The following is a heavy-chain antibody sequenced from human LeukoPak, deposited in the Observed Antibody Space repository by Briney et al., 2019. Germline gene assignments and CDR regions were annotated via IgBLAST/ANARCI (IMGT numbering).Heavy chain of an antibody. D-gene: IGHD1-1*01. Sequence: ASVKVSCKASGYIFTGYYMHWVRQAPGQGLEWVGRINPNSGGTNYAQKFQGRVTMTRDTSISTAYMELNSLMSDDTAVYYCATTYSTVFDYWGQGTLVTVSS. V-gene: IGHV1-2*06. CDR1: GYIFTGYY. CDR3: ATTYSTVFDY. CDR2: INPNSGGT. J-gene: IGHJ4*02.